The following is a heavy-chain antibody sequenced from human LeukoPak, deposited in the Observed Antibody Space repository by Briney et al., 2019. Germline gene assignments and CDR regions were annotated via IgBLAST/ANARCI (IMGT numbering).Heavy chain of an antibody. CDR3: ARGPYNWNDEGAFDI. CDR2: ISAYNGNT. D-gene: IGHD1-20*01. V-gene: IGHV1-18*01. CDR1: GYTFTSYG. J-gene: IGHJ3*02. Sequence: ASVKVSCKASGYTFTSYGISWVRQAPGQGLEWMGWISAYNGNTNYAQKLQGRVTMTTDTSTSTAYMELRSLRSDDTAVYYCARGPYNWNDEGAFDIWGQGTMVTVSS.